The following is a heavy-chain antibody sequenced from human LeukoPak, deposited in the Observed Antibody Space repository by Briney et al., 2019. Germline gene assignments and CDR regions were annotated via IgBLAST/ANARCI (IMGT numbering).Heavy chain of an antibody. J-gene: IGHJ5*02. D-gene: IGHD2-2*01. Sequence: GESLKISCKGSGYSFTSYWIGWVRQMPGKGLEWMGIIYPGDSDTRYSPSFQGQVTISADKSISTAYLQWSSLKASDTAMYYCARTYCSSTSRYGNWFDPWGQGTLVTVSS. CDR1: GYSFTSYW. CDR3: ARTYCSSTSRYGNWFDP. V-gene: IGHV5-51*01. CDR2: IYPGDSDT.